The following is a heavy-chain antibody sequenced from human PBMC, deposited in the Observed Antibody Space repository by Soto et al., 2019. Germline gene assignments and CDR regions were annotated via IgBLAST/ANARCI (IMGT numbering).Heavy chain of an antibody. Sequence: EVQLVESGGGLVQPGGSLTLSCAASGFAVSSNHMTWVRLAPGKGLEWLSVILNDDRTFYADSVKGRFIISRDNSENTLYLHMNSLRDEDTAVHYCATGVNYRPILGWGQGTLVTVSS. V-gene: IGHV3-66*01. CDR3: ATGVNYRPILG. CDR2: ILNDDRT. CDR1: GFAVSSNH. J-gene: IGHJ4*02. D-gene: IGHD3-16*01.